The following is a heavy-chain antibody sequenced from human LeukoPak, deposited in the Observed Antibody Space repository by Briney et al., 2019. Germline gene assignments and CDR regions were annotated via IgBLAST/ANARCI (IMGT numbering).Heavy chain of an antibody. CDR3: ARHVGYCSGGSCYSGY. V-gene: IGHV4-39*01. CDR2: IYYSGST. Sequence: SETLSLTCTVSGGSISSSSYYWGWIRQPPGKGLEWIGSIYYSGSTYYNPSLKSRVTISVDTSKNQFSLKLSSVTAADTAVYYCARHVGYCSGGSCYSGYWGQGTLVTVSS. J-gene: IGHJ4*02. CDR1: GGSISSSSYY. D-gene: IGHD2-15*01.